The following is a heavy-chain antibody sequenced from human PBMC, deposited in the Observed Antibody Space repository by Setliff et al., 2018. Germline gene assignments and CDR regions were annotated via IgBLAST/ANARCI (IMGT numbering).Heavy chain of an antibody. Sequence: GASVKVSCKTSGYGFTSHYFHWLRQAPGQGLEWMGIVNPSGGKTTLSQKFQGRVSMTADASTATVYMELHSLTSEDTAIYYCARAPWGDDYDSPYTWFDPWGQGSLVTVSS. CDR2: VNPSGGKT. CDR3: ARAPWGDDYDSPYTWFDP. J-gene: IGHJ5*02. CDR1: GYGFTSHY. D-gene: IGHD3-22*01. V-gene: IGHV1-46*01.